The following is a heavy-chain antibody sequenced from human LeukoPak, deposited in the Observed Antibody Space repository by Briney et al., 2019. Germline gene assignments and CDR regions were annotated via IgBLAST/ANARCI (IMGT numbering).Heavy chain of an antibody. CDR2: IYPGDSET. J-gene: IGHJ4*02. D-gene: IGHD3-22*01. V-gene: IGHV5-51*01. CDR1: GYSFTSYW. Sequence: GESLKISCKGSGYSFTSYWIGWVRQMPGKGLEWMGIIYPGDSETRYSPSFQGQVTISADKSISTAYLQWSSLKASDTAIYYCATIQSYYDSSGYYSGYFDYWGQGTLVTVSS. CDR3: ATIQSYYDSSGYYSGYFDY.